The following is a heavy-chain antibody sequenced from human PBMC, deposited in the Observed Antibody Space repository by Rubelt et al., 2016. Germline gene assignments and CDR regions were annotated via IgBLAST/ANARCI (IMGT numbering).Heavy chain of an antibody. CDR1: GYTFTTYG. J-gene: IGHJ4*02. CDR2: ISPYNGNT. CDR3: AREDSTTVTLDY. V-gene: IGHV1-18*01. D-gene: IGHD4-17*01. Sequence: GAAVKVSCKASGYTFTTYGFSWVRQAPGQGLEWMGWISPYNGNTNYGQKLQGRVTLTTDTSTSTAYMELRSLRSDDTAVYYCAREDSTTVTLDYWGQGTLVTISS.